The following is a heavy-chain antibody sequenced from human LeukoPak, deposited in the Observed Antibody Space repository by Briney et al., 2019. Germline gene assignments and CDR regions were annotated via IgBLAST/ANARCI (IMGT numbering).Heavy chain of an antibody. CDR2: IYYRWST. V-gene: IGHV4-59*08. J-gene: IGHJ4*02. CDR3: ARRGPELGYYYFDY. CDR1: GGSISSYY. Sequence: SETLSLTCTVSGGSISSYYWSWIRQSPGKGLEWMGYIYYRWSTNYNPSLKGRVTISVDTSKNQFSLKLSSVTAADTAVYYCARRGPELGYYYFDYWGQGTLVTVSS. D-gene: IGHD7-27*01.